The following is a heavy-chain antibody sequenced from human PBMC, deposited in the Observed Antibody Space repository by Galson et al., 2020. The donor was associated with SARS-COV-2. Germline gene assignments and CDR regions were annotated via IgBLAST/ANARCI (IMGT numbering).Heavy chain of an antibody. CDR2: IIHIFDTA. D-gene: IGHD3-16*01. CDR1: GGSFSNYD. V-gene: IGHV1-69*13. CDR3: ARGEVQTLDY. J-gene: IGHJ4*02. Sequence: SVKVSCKTSGGSFSNYDINWVRQAPGQGLEWMGGIIHIFDTAKYAQKFQGRVTITADESATTAYMELTSLRSEDTAVYFCARGEVQTLDYWGQGTLITVSS.